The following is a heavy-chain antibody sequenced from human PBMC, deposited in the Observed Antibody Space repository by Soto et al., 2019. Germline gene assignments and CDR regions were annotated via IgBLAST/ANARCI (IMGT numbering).Heavy chain of an antibody. CDR2: ISAGGNTK. CDR3: AKESGGERYAAYFDL. CDR1: GFTLSNIG. Sequence: QVQLVESGGGVVQPGTSLRLACAASGFTLSNIGMQWVRQAPGKGLEWVAVISAGGNTKYYADSVKGRFTISRDNSKNTLFLQMNSQRTEDTAVYYCAKESGGERYAAYFDLWGQGTLVTVSA. V-gene: IGHV3-30*18. J-gene: IGHJ4*02. D-gene: IGHD2-21*01.